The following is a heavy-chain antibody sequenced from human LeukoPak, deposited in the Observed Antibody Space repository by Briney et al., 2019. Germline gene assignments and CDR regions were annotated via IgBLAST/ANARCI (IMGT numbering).Heavy chain of an antibody. D-gene: IGHD6-13*01. J-gene: IGHJ6*02. CDR2: IYSGGST. V-gene: IGHV3-53*01. Sequence: GGSLRLSCAASGFTVSSNYMSWVRQAPGKGLEWVSVIYSGGSTYYADSVKGRFTISRDNSKNTLYLQMNSLRAEDTAVYYCARDADSSSWSMYYYYGMDVWGQGTTVTVSS. CDR3: ARDADSSSWSMYYYYGMDV. CDR1: GFTVSSNY.